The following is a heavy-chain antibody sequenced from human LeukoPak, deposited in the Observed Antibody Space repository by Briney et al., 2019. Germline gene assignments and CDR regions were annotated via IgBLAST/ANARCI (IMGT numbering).Heavy chain of an antibody. V-gene: IGHV4-59*01. J-gene: IGHJ4*02. CDR2: IYYSGST. CDR3: ARGFSMAASDY. D-gene: IGHD6-13*01. Sequence: WLRQPPGKGLEWIGYIYYSGSTNYDPSLKSRVTISVDTSKNQFSLKLSSVTAADTAVYYCARGFSMAASDYWGQGTLVTVSS.